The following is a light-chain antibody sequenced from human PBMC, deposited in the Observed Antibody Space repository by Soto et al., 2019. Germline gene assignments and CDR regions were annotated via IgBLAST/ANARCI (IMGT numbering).Light chain of an antibody. CDR1: QTISNW. V-gene: IGKV1-5*01. J-gene: IGKJ1*01. CDR3: QQYKSYSWT. CDR2: DAS. Sequence: DIQMTQSPSTLSASVGDRVTITCRASQTISNWLAWYQQKPGKAPKLLIYDASSLKSGVPSRFNGSGSGTEFTLTLSSLQPDDFATYYCQQYKSYSWTFGQGTKVEFK.